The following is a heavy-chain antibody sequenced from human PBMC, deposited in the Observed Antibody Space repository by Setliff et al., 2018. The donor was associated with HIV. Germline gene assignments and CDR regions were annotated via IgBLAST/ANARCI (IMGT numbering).Heavy chain of an antibody. V-gene: IGHV4-59*04. CDR3: ARPDRGSWYSWFDP. D-gene: IGHD6-13*01. CDR2: IYSSGSP. Sequence: LSLTCTVSGGSISSTYWSWIRQPPGKGLEWIGSIYSSGSPSYNPSLSSRLTISVDTSKNHVSLRLSSVTAADTGVYYCARPDRGSWYSWFDPWGQGTLVTVSS. CDR1: GGSISSTY. J-gene: IGHJ5*02.